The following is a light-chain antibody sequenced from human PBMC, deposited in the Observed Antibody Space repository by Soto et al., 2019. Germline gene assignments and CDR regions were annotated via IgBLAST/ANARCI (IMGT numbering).Light chain of an antibody. CDR3: SSYTSSITRYV. J-gene: IGLJ1*01. Sequence: QLVLTQPASVSGSPGQSITISCTGTSSDVGGYNYVSWYQQHPGKAPKLMIYEVSNRPSGVSPRFSGSKSGNTASLTISGLQAEDEADYYCSSYTSSITRYVFGAGTKLTVL. CDR2: EVS. V-gene: IGLV2-14*01. CDR1: SSDVGGYNY.